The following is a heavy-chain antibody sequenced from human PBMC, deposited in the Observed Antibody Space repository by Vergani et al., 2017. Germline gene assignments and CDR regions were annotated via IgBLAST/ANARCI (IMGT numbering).Heavy chain of an antibody. CDR1: GFTFSSYE. Sequence: EVQLVESGGGLVKPGGSLRLSCAASGFTFSSYEMNWVRQAPGKGLEWVSYISSSGSTIYYAASVKGRFTISRDNAKNSLYLQMNSLRAEDTAVYYCAGEIRGSRAGVLDYWGQGTLVTVSS. CDR3: AGEIRGSRAGVLDY. CDR2: ISSSGSTI. D-gene: IGHD2-2*01. V-gene: IGHV3-48*03. J-gene: IGHJ4*02.